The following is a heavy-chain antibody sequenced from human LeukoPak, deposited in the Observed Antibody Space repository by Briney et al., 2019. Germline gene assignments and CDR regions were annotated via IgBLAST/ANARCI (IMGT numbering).Heavy chain of an antibody. CDR3: ARTRGYSAYDYFDY. J-gene: IGHJ4*02. CDR1: GYTFTNYY. CDR2: INPSGGRT. D-gene: IGHD5-12*01. V-gene: IGHV1-46*01. Sequence: GASVKVSCKASGYTFTNYYIYWVRQAPGQGLEWMGIINPSGGRTDCAQNFQGRVTMTRDTSTSTAYMELSSLRSEDTAVYFCARTRGYSAYDYFDYWGQGTLVTVSS.